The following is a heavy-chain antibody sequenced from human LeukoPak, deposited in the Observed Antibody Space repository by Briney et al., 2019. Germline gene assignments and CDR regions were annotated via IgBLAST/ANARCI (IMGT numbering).Heavy chain of an antibody. CDR1: GGSISSSSYY. CDR3: AKSLPGGSGSSNY. V-gene: IGHV3-23*01. CDR2: ISGSGGST. Sequence: ETLSLTCTVSGGSISSSSYYWGWIRQPPGKGLEWVSAISGSGGSTYYADSVKGRFTISRDNSKNTLYRQMNSLRAEDTAVYYCAKSLPGGSGSSNYWGQGTLVTVSS. D-gene: IGHD3-10*01. J-gene: IGHJ4*02.